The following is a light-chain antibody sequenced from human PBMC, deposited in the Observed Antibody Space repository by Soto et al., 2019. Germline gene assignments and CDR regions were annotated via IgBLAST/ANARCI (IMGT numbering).Light chain of an antibody. V-gene: IGKV3-15*01. CDR3: QQYNNWPPRGRT. CDR2: GAS. Sequence: EIVMTQSPAPLSVSPGELATLSCRASQSVSSNLPWYQQKPVQAPRLLIYGASTRATGIPASVSGSGSGTEFNLTISSLQSEDFAVYYCQQYNNWPPRGRTFGQGTKVEGK. J-gene: IGKJ1*01. CDR1: QSVSSN.